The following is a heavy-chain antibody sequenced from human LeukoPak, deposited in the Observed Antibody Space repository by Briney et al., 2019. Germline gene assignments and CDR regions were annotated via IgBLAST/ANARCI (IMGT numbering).Heavy chain of an antibody. Sequence: GGSLRLSCAAPGFTFSSYRMSWVRQAPGKGLEWVANIKQDGSRIHYVDSVKGRFTISRDNAKNSLYLQMNSLRAEDTAVYYCARDPGIAAAGTVGYFDFWGQGTLVTVSS. V-gene: IGHV3-7*01. CDR3: ARDPGIAAAGTVGYFDF. CDR2: IKQDGSRI. J-gene: IGHJ4*02. CDR1: GFTFSSYR. D-gene: IGHD6-13*01.